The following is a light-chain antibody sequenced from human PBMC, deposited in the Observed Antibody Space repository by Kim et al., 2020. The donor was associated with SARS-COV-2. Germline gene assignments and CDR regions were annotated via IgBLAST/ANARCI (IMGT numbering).Light chain of an antibody. CDR2: YDS. CDR3: QVWDSSSDHVV. J-gene: IGLJ2*01. Sequence: PGKTTRITCGGTNIGSKSVNWYQQKPGQAPVLVIYYDSDRPSGIPERFSGSNSGNTATLTISRVEAGDEADYYCQVWDSSSDHVVFGGGTQLTVL. V-gene: IGLV3-21*04. CDR1: NIGSKS.